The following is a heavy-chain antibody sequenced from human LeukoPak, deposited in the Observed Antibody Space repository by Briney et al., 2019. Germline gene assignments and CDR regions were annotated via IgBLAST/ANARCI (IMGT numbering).Heavy chain of an antibody. CDR3: ATSHYDYYGSRSYPIRRYDGFHI. CDR2: ISPTSNNI. CDR1: GFTFINYS. J-gene: IGHJ3*02. Sequence: GGSLRLSCAASGFTFINYSMNWVRQAPGRGLEWVSYISPTSNNIYYADSVKGRFTISRDNAENSLYLQMNSLSAEDTAVYYCATSHYDYYGSRSYPIRRYDGFHIWGQGTVVSVSS. V-gene: IGHV3-48*01. D-gene: IGHD3-10*01.